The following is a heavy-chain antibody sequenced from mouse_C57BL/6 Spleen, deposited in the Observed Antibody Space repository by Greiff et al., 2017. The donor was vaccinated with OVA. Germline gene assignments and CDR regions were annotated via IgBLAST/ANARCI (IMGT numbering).Heavy chain of an antibody. J-gene: IGHJ4*01. D-gene: IGHD2-3*01. CDR2: IRLKSDNYAT. Sequence: EVQLVESGGGLVQPGGSMKLSCVASGFTFSNYWMNWVRQSPEKGLEWVAQIRLKSDNYATHYAESVKGRFTISRDDSKSSVYLQMNNLRAEDTGIYYGTAGNDGYYEGYAMDYGGQGTSVTVSS. CDR3: TAGNDGYYEGYAMDY. CDR1: GFTFSNYW. V-gene: IGHV6-3*01.